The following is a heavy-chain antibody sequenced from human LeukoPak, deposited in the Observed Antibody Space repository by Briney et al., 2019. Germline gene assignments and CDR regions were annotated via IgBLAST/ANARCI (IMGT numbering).Heavy chain of an antibody. Sequence: SETLSLTCTVSGGSISSYYWSWIRQPPGKGLEWSGEINHSGSTNYNPSLKSRVTISVDTPKNQFSLKLISVTAADTAVYYCARVAVTVVTFDYWGQGTLVTVSS. CDR2: INHSGST. J-gene: IGHJ4*02. D-gene: IGHD4-23*01. CDR3: ARVAVTVVTFDY. CDR1: GGSISSYY. V-gene: IGHV4-34*01.